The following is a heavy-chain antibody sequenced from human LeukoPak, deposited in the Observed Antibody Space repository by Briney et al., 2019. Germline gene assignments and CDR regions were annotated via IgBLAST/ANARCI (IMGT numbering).Heavy chain of an antibody. CDR1: GASISGYY. Sequence: SETLSLTCTFSGASISGYYCSWIRQPPGKGLEWIAHIYYSGSTYYSPSLKSRVTISVDTSKNQCSLKLTSVTAADTAVCYCARVGYSSYYYYMDVWGKGTMVTVSS. D-gene: IGHD5-18*01. CDR3: ARVGYSSYYYYMDV. CDR2: IYYSGST. V-gene: IGHV4-59*13. J-gene: IGHJ6*03.